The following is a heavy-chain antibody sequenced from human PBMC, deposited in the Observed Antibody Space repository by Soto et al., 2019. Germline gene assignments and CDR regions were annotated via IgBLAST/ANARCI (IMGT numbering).Heavy chain of an antibody. V-gene: IGHV3-21*01. CDR2: ISSSSSYI. J-gene: IGHJ4*02. Sequence: GGSLRLCWGAAGFTCSSYGRNWVRQAQGKGLEWVSSISSSSSYIYYADSVKGRFTISRDNAKNSLYLQMNSLRAEDTAVYYCARDRSGYCSGGSCYSPDFDYWGQGTLVIVSS. CDR1: GFTCSSYG. D-gene: IGHD2-15*01. CDR3: ARDRSGYCSGGSCYSPDFDY.